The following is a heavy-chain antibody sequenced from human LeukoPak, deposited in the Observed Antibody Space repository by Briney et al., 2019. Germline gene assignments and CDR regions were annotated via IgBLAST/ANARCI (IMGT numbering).Heavy chain of an antibody. D-gene: IGHD3-10*01. CDR3: ARGDMVRGYYYMDV. CDR2: INPNSGDT. V-gene: IGHV1-2*02. J-gene: IGHJ6*03. CDR1: GYTFTGYY. Sequence: ASVKVSCKPFGYTFTGYYMHWVRQAPGQGLEWTGWINPNSGDTNYAQNFQGRATMTRDTSISTAYMELHSLRSDDTAVYYCARGDMVRGYYYMDVWGKGATVTVSS.